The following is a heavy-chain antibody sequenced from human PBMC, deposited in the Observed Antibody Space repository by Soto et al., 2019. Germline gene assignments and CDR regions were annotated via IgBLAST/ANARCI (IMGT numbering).Heavy chain of an antibody. V-gene: IGHV3-30*03. J-gene: IGHJ4*02. D-gene: IGHD3-9*01. CDR1: GFTFSSYG. CDR3: AIIILTGYLSIDY. CDR2: ISYDGSNK. Sequence: GGSLRLSCAASGFTFSSYGMHWVRQAPGKGLEWVAVISYDGSNKYYADSVKGRFTISRDNSKNTLYLQMNSLRAEDTAVYYCAIIILTGYLSIDYWGQGTLVTVSS.